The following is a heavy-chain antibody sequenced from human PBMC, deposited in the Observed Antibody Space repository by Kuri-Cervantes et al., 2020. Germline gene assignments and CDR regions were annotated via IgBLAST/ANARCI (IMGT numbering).Heavy chain of an antibody. Sequence: ASVKVSCKASGYTFTSYAMHWVRQAPGQRLEWVGWINAGNGNTKYSQEFQGRVTITRDTSASTAYMELSSLKSEDTAVYYCARDSFSQWLVLYAFDIWGQGTMVTVSS. D-gene: IGHD6-19*01. V-gene: IGHV1-3*01. CDR2: INAGNGNT. CDR3: ARDSFSQWLVLYAFDI. CDR1: GYTFTSYA. J-gene: IGHJ3*02.